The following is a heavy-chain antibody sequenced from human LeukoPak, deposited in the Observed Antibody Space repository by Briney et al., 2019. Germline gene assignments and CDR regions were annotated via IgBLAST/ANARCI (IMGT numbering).Heavy chain of an antibody. CDR2: IYYSGST. V-gene: IGHV4-59*08. D-gene: IGHD6-13*01. Sequence: PSETPSLTCTDPGVSISSYYWSWIRQPPGKGLEWIGYIYYSGSTNYNPSLKSRVTISVDTSKNQFSLKLSSVTAADTAVYYCARRNAGTDDAFDIWGQGTMVTVYS. CDR3: ARRNAGTDDAFDI. J-gene: IGHJ3*02. CDR1: GVSISSYY.